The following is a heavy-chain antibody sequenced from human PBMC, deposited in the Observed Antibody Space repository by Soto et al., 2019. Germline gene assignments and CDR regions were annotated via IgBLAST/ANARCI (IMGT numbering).Heavy chain of an antibody. Sequence: QLQLQESGPGLVKPSETLSLNCTVSGGSISSSSYYWGWIRQPPGKGLEWIGSIYYSGSTYYNPSLKSRVTISVDTSKNQFSLKLSSVTAADTAVYYCARLDYYDSSGIPNWFDPWGQGTLVTVSS. V-gene: IGHV4-39*01. J-gene: IGHJ5*02. CDR3: ARLDYYDSSGIPNWFDP. D-gene: IGHD3-22*01. CDR1: GGSISSSSYY. CDR2: IYYSGST.